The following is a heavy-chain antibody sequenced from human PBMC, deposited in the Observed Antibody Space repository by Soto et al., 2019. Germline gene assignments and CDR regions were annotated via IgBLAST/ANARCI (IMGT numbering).Heavy chain of an antibody. D-gene: IGHD3-10*01. CDR1: GFTFRSYG. CDR2: ISYDGSNK. V-gene: IGHV3-30*18. Sequence: GGALRLSRASSGFTFRSYGMHWVRQAPDKGLEWVAVISYDGSNKYYADSVKGRFTISRDNSKNTLYLQMNSLRAEDTAVYYCAKELLWFGGLLPIFDYWGQGTLVPASS. J-gene: IGHJ4*02. CDR3: AKELLWFGGLLPIFDY.